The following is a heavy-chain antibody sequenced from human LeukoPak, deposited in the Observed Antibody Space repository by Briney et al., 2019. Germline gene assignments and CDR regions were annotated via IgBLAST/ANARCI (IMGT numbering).Heavy chain of an antibody. V-gene: IGHV4-34*01. J-gene: IGHJ4*02. Sequence: PSETLSLTCAVYGGSFSGYYWGWIRQPPGKGLECIGRISYSGRTYYNPSLQSRVTISVDTSKNQFSLRLSSVTAADTAVYYCARLRAYYYDSSGYYNFDFWGQGTLVTVSS. CDR1: GGSFSGYY. D-gene: IGHD3-22*01. CDR3: ARLRAYYYDSSGYYNFDF. CDR2: ISYSGRT.